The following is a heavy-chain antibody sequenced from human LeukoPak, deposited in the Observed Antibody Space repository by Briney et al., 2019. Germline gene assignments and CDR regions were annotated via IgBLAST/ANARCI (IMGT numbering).Heavy chain of an antibody. J-gene: IGHJ4*02. CDR1: GFSLSTSGVG. D-gene: IGHD7-27*01. Sequence: ESGPALVKPTQTLTLTCTFSGFSLSTSGVGVGWIRQPPGKALEWLALIYWNDDKRYSPSLKSRLTITKDTSKNQVVLTMTNMDPVDTATYYCAHRLSGATLGRHFDYWGQGTLVTVSS. V-gene: IGHV2-5*01. CDR2: IYWNDDK. CDR3: AHRLSGATLGRHFDY.